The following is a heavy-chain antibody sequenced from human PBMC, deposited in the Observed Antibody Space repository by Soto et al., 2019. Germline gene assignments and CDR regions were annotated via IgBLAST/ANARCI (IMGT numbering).Heavy chain of an antibody. CDR3: ARGGSYGVDY. CDR2: ISVFNGNT. V-gene: IGHV1-18*01. D-gene: IGHD3-10*01. Sequence: QVQLVQSGGEVKKPGASVKVSCKTSGYSFSTYGISWVRQAPGQGLEWTGWISVFNGNTNYARKVQDRVIISTVTSTSTSYMELGSLTSDDTAIYYCARGGSYGVDYWGQGTLVTVSS. J-gene: IGHJ4*02. CDR1: GYSFSTYG.